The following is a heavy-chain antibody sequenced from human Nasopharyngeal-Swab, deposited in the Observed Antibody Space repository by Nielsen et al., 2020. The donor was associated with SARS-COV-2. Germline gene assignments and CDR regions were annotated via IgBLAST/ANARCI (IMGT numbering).Heavy chain of an antibody. Sequence: GESLKISCKGSGYRFNSYWIGWVRQIPGKGPEWMGIIYPGDSDTRYSPSFQGQVTISADKSISTAYLQWSSLKASDTAMYYCASTVITTGGADYWGQGTLVTVSS. J-gene: IGHJ4*02. CDR3: ASTVITTGGADY. CDR2: IYPGDSDT. D-gene: IGHD4-17*01. CDR1: GYRFNSYW. V-gene: IGHV5-51*01.